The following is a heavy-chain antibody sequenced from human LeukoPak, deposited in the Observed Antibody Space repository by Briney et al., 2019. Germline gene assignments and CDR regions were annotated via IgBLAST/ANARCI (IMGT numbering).Heavy chain of an antibody. CDR3: ARRPYYDFWSGYFPSYFDY. J-gene: IGHJ4*02. Sequence: KPSETLSLTCTVSGGSISSSSYYWGWIRQPPGKGLEWIGSIYYSGSTYYNPSLKSRVTIFVDTSKNQFSLKLSSVTAADTAVYYCARRPYYDFWSGYFPSYFDYWGQGTLVTVSS. D-gene: IGHD3-3*01. CDR2: IYYSGST. CDR1: GGSISSSSYY. V-gene: IGHV4-39*01.